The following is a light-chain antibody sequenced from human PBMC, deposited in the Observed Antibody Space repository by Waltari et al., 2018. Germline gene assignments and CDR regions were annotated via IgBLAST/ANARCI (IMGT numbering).Light chain of an antibody. V-gene: IGLV1-40*01. Sequence: QSVLTQPPSVSGAPGQLITTPCTGPKSNIGAVSALHVYHQLPGTAPNTLLPGFSNRPPGVSDRFSGVKSGASASLVITGLQAEDEADYYCQSYDTTLSAVVFGGGTRLTVL. CDR2: GFS. CDR1: KSNIGAVSA. CDR3: QSYDTTLSAVV. J-gene: IGLJ2*01.